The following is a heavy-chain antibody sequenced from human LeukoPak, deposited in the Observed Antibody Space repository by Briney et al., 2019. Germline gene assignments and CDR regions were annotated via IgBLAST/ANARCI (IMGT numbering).Heavy chain of an antibody. D-gene: IGHD6-13*01. CDR1: GGSISSSSYY. Sequence: PSETLSLTCTVSGGSISSSSYYWGWIRQPPGKGLEWIGSIYYSGSTYYNPSLKSRVTISVDTSKNQFSLKLSSVTAADTAVYYCARRIAAAATNYYYYYYMDVWGKGTTVTVSS. CDR3: ARRIAAAATNYYYYYYMDV. V-gene: IGHV4-39*01. J-gene: IGHJ6*03. CDR2: IYYSGST.